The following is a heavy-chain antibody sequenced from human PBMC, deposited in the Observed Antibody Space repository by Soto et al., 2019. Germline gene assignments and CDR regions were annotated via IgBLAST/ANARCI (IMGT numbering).Heavy chain of an antibody. CDR2: IYSGGST. V-gene: IGHV3-66*01. Sequence: GGSLRLSCAASGFTVSSNYMSWVRQAPGKGLEWVSVIYSGGSTYYADSVKGRFTISRHNSKNTLYLQMNSLRAEDSAVYYCARRTYDSSGYYPYYYYGMDVWGQGTTVTVSS. J-gene: IGHJ6*02. CDR1: GFTVSSNY. CDR3: ARRTYDSSGYYPYYYYGMDV. D-gene: IGHD3-22*01.